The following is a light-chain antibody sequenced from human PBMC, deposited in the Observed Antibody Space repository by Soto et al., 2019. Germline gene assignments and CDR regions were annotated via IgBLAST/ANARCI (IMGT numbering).Light chain of an antibody. Sequence: DIQMTQSPSSLSASVGDRVTITCRASHDISTYLAWYLQTPGKVPKLLIYGASTLKAGVPSRFSGSGYGAEFTLTISSLQPEDAAIYYCQKYDSAPWTYGQGTKVEIK. V-gene: IGKV1-27*01. CDR2: GAS. J-gene: IGKJ1*01. CDR3: QKYDSAPWT. CDR1: HDISTY.